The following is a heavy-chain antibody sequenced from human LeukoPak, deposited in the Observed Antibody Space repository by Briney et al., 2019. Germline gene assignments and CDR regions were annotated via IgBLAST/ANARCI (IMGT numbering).Heavy chain of an antibody. CDR2: IGVYNGNT. Sequence: ASVKVSCKASGYTFKGHGISWVRQAPGQGLEWMGWIGVYNGNTNYAQKFQGRVTMTTDTSTSTAYMELRSLRSDDTAVYYCARDKGYCSGGSCYYWFDPWGQGTLVTVSS. J-gene: IGHJ5*02. D-gene: IGHD2-15*01. CDR3: ARDKGYCSGGSCYYWFDP. CDR1: GYTFKGHG. V-gene: IGHV1-18*04.